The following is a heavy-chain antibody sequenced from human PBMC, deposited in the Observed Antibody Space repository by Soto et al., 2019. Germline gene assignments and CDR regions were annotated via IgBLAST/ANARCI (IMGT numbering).Heavy chain of an antibody. D-gene: IGHD1-26*01. J-gene: IGHJ5*02. Sequence: LSCAASGFTFSSYAMSWVRQAPGKGLEWVTAISGSGGSTYYADSVKGRFTISRDNSKNTLYLQMNSLRAADTAVYYCAKGRVGSRGWFDPWGQGTMVTVSS. CDR2: ISGSGGST. V-gene: IGHV3-23*01. CDR1: GFTFSSYA. CDR3: AKGRVGSRGWFDP.